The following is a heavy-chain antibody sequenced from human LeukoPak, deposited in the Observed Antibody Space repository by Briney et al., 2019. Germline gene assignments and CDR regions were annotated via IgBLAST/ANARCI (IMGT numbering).Heavy chain of an antibody. CDR3: AKDYGSGSGTFDAFDI. V-gene: IGHV3-9*03. CDR2: ISWNSGSI. D-gene: IGHD1-26*01. Sequence: PGRSLRLSCAASGFTFDDYAMHWVRQAPGKGLEWVSGISWNSGSIGYADSVKGRFTISRDNAKNSLYLQMNSLRAEDMALYYCAKDYGSGSGTFDAFDIWGQGTMVTVSS. CDR1: GFTFDDYA. J-gene: IGHJ3*02.